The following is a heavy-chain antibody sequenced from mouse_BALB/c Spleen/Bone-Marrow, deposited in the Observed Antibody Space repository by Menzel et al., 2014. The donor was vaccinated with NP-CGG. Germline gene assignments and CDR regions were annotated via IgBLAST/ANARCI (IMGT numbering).Heavy chain of an antibody. Sequence: VQLQQPGAELMKPGVSVKISCKATGYTFSSYWIEWVKQRPGHGLEWIGEILPGSGNTNYNEKFKGKAAFTADTSSNTAYMQLSSLTSEDSAVYYCAREDITTVVEMDYWGQGTSVTVSS. CDR2: ILPGSGNT. D-gene: IGHD1-1*01. V-gene: IGHV1-9*01. CDR1: GYTFSSYW. J-gene: IGHJ4*01. CDR3: AREDITTVVEMDY.